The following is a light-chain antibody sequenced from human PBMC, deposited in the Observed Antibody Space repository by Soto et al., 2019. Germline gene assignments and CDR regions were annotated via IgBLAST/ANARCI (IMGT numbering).Light chain of an antibody. CDR3: QQYRSAST. Sequence: DIQMTQSPSTLSAFVGDRVTITCRASQSVSNWLAWYQQKPGKAPRLLISKASTLESGVPSRFSGSGSGTEFTISISSLQPEDFATYYCQQYRSASTFGQGTKLEIK. CDR1: QSVSNW. V-gene: IGKV1-5*03. CDR2: KAS. J-gene: IGKJ2*02.